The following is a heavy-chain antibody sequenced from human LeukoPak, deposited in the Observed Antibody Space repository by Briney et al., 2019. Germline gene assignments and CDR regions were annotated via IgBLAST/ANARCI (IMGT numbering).Heavy chain of an antibody. J-gene: IGHJ6*04. CDR2: ISSSGRTI. V-gene: IGHV3-48*03. Sequence: GGSLRLSCAASGFTFSSYEMNWVRQAPGKGREWVSYISSSGRTIFYAHSVEGRFPIYRDNAKNSLYLQMNSLRAENTAVYYCARWGRVRIVATILHYYYYGMDVWGKGTTVTVSS. CDR3: ARWGRVRIVATILHYYYYGMDV. CDR1: GFTFSSYE. D-gene: IGHD5-12*01.